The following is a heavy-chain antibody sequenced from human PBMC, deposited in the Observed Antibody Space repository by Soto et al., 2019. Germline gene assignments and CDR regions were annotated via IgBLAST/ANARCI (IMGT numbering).Heavy chain of an antibody. V-gene: IGHV4-30-2*01. D-gene: IGHD4-17*01. CDR2: IYHSGST. J-gene: IGHJ4*02. Sequence: PSETLSLTCAVSGGSISSGGYSWSWIRQPPGKGLEWIGYIYHSGSTYYNPSLKSRVTISVDRSKNQFSLKLSSVTAADTAVYYCARGSGRYYGDGFVWGQGTLVTVSS. CDR1: GGSISSGGYS. CDR3: ARGSGRYYGDGFV.